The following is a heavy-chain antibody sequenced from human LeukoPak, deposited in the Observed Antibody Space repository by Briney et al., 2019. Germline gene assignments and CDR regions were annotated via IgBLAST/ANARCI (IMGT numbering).Heavy chain of an antibody. D-gene: IGHD5-24*01. CDR2: VYYSGNT. CDR1: GGPISNSNYY. J-gene: IGHJ4*02. CDR3: MRHEEEDGYNAKPFDF. V-gene: IGHV4-39*01. Sequence: KPSETLSVTCTVSGGPISNSNYYWGWVRQPPGKGLEWIGTVYYSGNTYYTPSLTSRLTISVDTSKNQFSLRLSSVTAADTAVYFCMRHEEEDGYNAKPFDFWGQGTLVTVSS.